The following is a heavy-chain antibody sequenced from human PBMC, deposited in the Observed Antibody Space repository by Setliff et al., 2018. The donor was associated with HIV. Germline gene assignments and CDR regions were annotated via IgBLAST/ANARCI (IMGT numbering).Heavy chain of an antibody. CDR1: GGSFSNYY. Sequence: SETLSLTCAVYGGSFSNYYWTWIRQTPGEGLEWIGEIDHSGSTKYNPSLKSRVAISVDTSKNQFSLKVNSVTAADTAIYYCARGRQFTFWSACMHMDVWGKGTSVTVSS. D-gene: IGHD3-3*01. CDR2: IDHSGST. V-gene: IGHV4-34*01. CDR3: ARGRQFTFWSACMHMDV. J-gene: IGHJ6*03.